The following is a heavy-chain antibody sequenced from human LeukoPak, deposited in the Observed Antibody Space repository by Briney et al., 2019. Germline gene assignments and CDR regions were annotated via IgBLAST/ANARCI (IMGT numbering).Heavy chain of an antibody. Sequence: GGSLRLSCAASGFTFDDYTMHWVRQAPGKGLEWVSLISWDGGSTYYADSVKGRFTISRDNSKNSLYLQMNSLRAEDTALYYCAKDTYRYGGPMDVWGKGTTVTISS. CDR2: ISWDGGST. V-gene: IGHV3-43D*03. CDR1: GFTFDDYT. J-gene: IGHJ6*03. D-gene: IGHD3-10*01. CDR3: AKDTYRYGGPMDV.